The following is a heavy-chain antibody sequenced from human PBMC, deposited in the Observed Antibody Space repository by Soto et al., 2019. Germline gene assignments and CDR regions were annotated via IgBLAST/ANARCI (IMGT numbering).Heavy chain of an antibody. V-gene: IGHV4-39*01. CDR2: IFYSGST. J-gene: IGHJ5*02. D-gene: IGHD6-19*01. CDR3: ARLHSSGINWFDP. Sequence: SETLSLTCTVSDGSISSSDYYWGWVRQPPGKGLEWIGTIFYSGSTYYSPSLKSRVTISVDTSKNQFSLKLSSVTAADTALYYCARLHSSGINWFDPWGQGTLVTVSS. CDR1: DGSISSSDYY.